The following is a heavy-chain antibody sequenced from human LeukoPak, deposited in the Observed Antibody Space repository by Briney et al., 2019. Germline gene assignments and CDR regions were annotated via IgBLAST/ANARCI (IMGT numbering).Heavy chain of an antibody. J-gene: IGHJ4*02. CDR1: GYSISSTYY. D-gene: IGHD6-19*01. CDR3: ARETPDSSGWD. Sequence: ETLSLTCTVSGYSISSTYYWGWVRQAPGKGLEWVANIKQDGSQKNYVDSVKGRFTISRDNAKNSLYLQMNSLRAEDTAVYYCARETPDSSGWDWGQGTLVTVSS. CDR2: IKQDGSQK. V-gene: IGHV3-7*01.